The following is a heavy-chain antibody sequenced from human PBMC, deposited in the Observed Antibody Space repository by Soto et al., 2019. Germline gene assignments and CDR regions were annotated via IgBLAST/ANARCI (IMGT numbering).Heavy chain of an antibody. CDR2: ISYDGSNK. D-gene: IGHD3-10*01. CDR3: ARDRSYYGSGSYSD. V-gene: IGHV3-30-3*01. J-gene: IGHJ4*02. CDR1: GFTFSSYA. Sequence: PGGSLRLSCAASGFTFSSYAMHWVRQAPGKGLEWVAIISYDGSNKNSADSVKGRFTISRDNSKTTLYLQMNSLRAEDTAVYYCARDRSYYGSGSYSDWGQGTLVTVSS.